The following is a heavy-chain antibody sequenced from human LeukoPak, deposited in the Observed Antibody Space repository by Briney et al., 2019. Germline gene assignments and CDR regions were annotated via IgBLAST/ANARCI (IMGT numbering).Heavy chain of an antibody. Sequence: TLSLTCAVSGGSISSGGYSWSWIRQPPGKGLEWIGYIYHSGSTYYNPSLKSRVTISVDRSKNQFSLKLSSVTAADTAVYYCARGGHVDTAMAIDYWGQGTLVTVSS. D-gene: IGHD5-18*01. CDR3: ARGGHVDTAMAIDY. J-gene: IGHJ4*02. CDR1: GGSISSGGYS. V-gene: IGHV4-30-2*01. CDR2: IYHSGST.